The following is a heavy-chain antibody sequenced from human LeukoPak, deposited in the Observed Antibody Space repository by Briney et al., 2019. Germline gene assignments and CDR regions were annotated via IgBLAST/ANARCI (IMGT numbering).Heavy chain of an antibody. CDR2: ISTDDTYK. CDR1: GFTFSSYA. CDR3: AREGQQQLDDAFDI. Sequence: PGGSLRLSCAASGFTFSSYAMTWVRRAPGKGLEWVSAISTDDTYKHYADSVKGRFTISRDNSKNTLYLQMNSLSAEDTAVYYCAREGQQQLDDAFDIWGQGTMVTVSS. D-gene: IGHD6-13*01. J-gene: IGHJ3*02. V-gene: IGHV3-23*01.